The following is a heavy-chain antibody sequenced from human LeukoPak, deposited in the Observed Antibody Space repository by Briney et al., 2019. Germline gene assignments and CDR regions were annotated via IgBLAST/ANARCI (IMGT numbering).Heavy chain of an antibody. CDR1: GYNITSYG. D-gene: IGHD3-3*01. Sequence: ASVKVSCKASGYNITSYGISWVRQAPGQGLEWMGWISGYKSHEVQGTVTMTRDPSTNTAFLELRSLRSDDTAVYYCARSPLEWLLFLDLWGQGTLVTVSS. J-gene: IGHJ5*02. CDR3: ARSPLEWLLFLDL. CDR2: ISGYKS. V-gene: IGHV1-18*01.